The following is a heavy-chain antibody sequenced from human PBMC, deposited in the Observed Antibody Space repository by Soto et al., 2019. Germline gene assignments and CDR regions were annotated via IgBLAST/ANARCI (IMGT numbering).Heavy chain of an antibody. CDR3: ARAYSRYGMDV. CDR1: GDTVSRFA. V-gene: IGHV1-69*12. D-gene: IGHD2-21*01. CDR2: IIPIFGTA. J-gene: IGHJ6*02. Sequence: QLQLVQSGTEMKKPGSSVKVSCKVSGDTVSRFAINWVRQAPGQGLEWMGGIIPIFGTANYAQKFHGRVTIHADASTSTAYMEMSSLRSQDTAVYYCARAYSRYGMDVWGQGTTITVSS.